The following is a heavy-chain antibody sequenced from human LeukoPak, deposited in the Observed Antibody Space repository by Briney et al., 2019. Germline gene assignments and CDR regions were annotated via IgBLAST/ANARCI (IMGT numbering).Heavy chain of an antibody. CDR2: IIPIFGTA. V-gene: IGHV1-69*01. D-gene: IGHD6-13*01. CDR1: GGTFSSYA. CDR3: ARVMAAASYNWFDP. Sequence: PRASVKVSCKASGGTFSSYAISWVRQAPGQGLEWMGGIIPIFGTANYAQKFQGRVTVTADESTSTAYMELSSLRSEDTAVYYCARVMAAASYNWFDPWGQGTLVTVSS. J-gene: IGHJ5*02.